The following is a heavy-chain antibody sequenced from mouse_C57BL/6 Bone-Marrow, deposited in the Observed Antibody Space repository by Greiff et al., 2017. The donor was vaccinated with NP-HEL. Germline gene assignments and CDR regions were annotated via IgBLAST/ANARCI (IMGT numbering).Heavy chain of an antibody. V-gene: IGHV1-59*01. Sequence: QVQLQQPGAELVRPGTSVKLSCKASGYTFTSYWMHWVKQRPGQGLEWIGVIDPYDSYTNYNQKFKGKATLTVDTSSSTAYMQLSSLTSEDSAVYYCARKTTSVAVNLYFGVWGTGATVTV. CDR2: IDPYDSYT. CDR1: GYTFTSYW. J-gene: IGHJ1*03. CDR3: ARKTTSVAVNLYFGV. D-gene: IGHD1-1*01.